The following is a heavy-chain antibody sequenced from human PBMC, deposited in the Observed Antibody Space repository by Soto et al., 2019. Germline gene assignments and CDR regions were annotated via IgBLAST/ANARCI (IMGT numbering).Heavy chain of an antibody. D-gene: IGHD3-16*02. CDR1: GFTFSSYS. V-gene: IGHV3-21*01. J-gene: IGHJ6*03. CDR2: ISSSSSYI. Sequence: GGSLRLSCAASGFTFSSYSMNWVRQAPGKGLEWVSSISSSSSYIYYADSVKGRFTISRDNAKNSLYLQMNSLRAEDMAVYYCARGSRVREASHYDYIWGSYRPTTYMDVWGKGTTVTVSS. CDR3: ARGSRVREASHYDYIWGSYRPTTYMDV.